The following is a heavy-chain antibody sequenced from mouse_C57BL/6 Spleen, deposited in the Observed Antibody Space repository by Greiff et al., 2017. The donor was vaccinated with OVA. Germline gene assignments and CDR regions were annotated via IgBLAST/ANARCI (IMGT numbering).Heavy chain of an antibody. Sequence: EVKLVESGGGLVKPGGSLKLSCAASGFTFSDYGMHWVRQAPEKGLEWVAYISSGSSTIYYADTVKGRFTISRDNAKNTLFLQMTSLRSEDTAMYYCARKEDYDVGYAMDYWGQGTSVTVSS. J-gene: IGHJ4*01. D-gene: IGHD2-4*01. CDR1: GFTFSDYG. V-gene: IGHV5-17*01. CDR3: ARKEDYDVGYAMDY. CDR2: ISSGSSTI.